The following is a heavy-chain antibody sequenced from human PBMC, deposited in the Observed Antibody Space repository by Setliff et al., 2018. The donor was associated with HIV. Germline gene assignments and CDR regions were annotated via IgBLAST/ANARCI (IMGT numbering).Heavy chain of an antibody. V-gene: IGHV2-5*01. Sequence: PTLVNPTQTLTLTCTFSGLSLSTSGVGVGWIRQSPGKALEWLAFLYWNNNKHYSTSLKSRLTVTKDTSKNRVVFTMTNMDPVDTATYYCAYSGRQLRGPYFDFWGQGTPVTV. D-gene: IGHD1-1*01. CDR2: LYWNNNK. CDR3: AYSGRQLRGPYFDF. CDR1: GLSLSTSGVG. J-gene: IGHJ4*02.